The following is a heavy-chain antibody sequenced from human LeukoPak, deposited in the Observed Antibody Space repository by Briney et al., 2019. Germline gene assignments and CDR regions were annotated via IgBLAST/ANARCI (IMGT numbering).Heavy chain of an antibody. Sequence: ASVKVSCKASGYTFSNYAITWVRQAPGQGLEWMGWISDYNGNTNYAQKFQGRVTMTTDTSTSTAHMELRSLRSDDTAVYYCARGDYYDSSGYFPGMNYRGQGTLATVSS. J-gene: IGHJ4*02. CDR2: ISDYNGNT. D-gene: IGHD3-22*01. CDR1: GYTFSNYA. CDR3: ARGDYYDSSGYFPGMNY. V-gene: IGHV1-18*01.